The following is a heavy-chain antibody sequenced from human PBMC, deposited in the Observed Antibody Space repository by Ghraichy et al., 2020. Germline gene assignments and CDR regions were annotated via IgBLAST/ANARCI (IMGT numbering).Heavy chain of an antibody. Sequence: ASVKVSCKASGYTFSGHYIHWVRQAPGQGLEWVGWINPNNGDTKFAQKFQGRVTMTRDTSISTVYMEMSRLTSDDTAVHYCARDYYDSSGYGAFDLWGQGTLVTVSS. CDR1: GYTFSGHY. J-gene: IGHJ4*02. CDR2: INPNNGDT. CDR3: ARDYYDSSGYGAFDL. V-gene: IGHV1-2*02. D-gene: IGHD3-22*01.